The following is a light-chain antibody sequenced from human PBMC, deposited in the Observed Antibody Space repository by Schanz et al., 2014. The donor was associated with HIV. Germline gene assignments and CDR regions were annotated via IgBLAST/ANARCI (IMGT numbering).Light chain of an antibody. CDR1: QSVSSSY. CDR2: GAS. Sequence: EIVLTQSPGTLSLSPGERATLSCRVSQSVSSSYLAWYQQKPGQAPRLLIYGASSRATGIPDRFSGSGSGTDFTLTISRLEPEDFAVYYCQQRRNWLTFGGGTKVEIK. J-gene: IGKJ4*01. CDR3: QQRRNWLT. V-gene: IGKV3D-20*02.